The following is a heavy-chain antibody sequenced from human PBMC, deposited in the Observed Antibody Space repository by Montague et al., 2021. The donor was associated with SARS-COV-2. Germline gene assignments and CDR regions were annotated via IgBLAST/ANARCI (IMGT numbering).Heavy chain of an antibody. CDR3: VKDMSEFDDLNAFDV. D-gene: IGHD3-10*01. Sequence: SLRLSCAASGFTFDDYAMHWVRQAPGKGLEWVSLINGDGFTTLFTDSVAGRFIISRDNSKNSLYLQMKSLRTEDTALYFCVKDMSEFDDLNAFDVWGQGTQVTVSS. J-gene: IGHJ3*01. CDR2: INGDGFTT. CDR1: GFTFDDYA. V-gene: IGHV3-43*02.